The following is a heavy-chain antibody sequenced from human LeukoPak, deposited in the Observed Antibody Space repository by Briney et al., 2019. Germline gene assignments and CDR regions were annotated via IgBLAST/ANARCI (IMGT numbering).Heavy chain of an antibody. CDR3: ARGDYVWGSYRRIRKNWFDP. CDR2: INHSGST. D-gene: IGHD3-16*02. V-gene: IGHV4-34*01. Sequence: SETLSLTCAVYGGSFSGYYWSWIRQPPGKGLEWIGKINHSGSTNYNPSLKSRVTISVDTSKNQFSLKLSSVTAADTAVYYCARGDYVWGSYRRIRKNWFDPWGQGTLATVSS. CDR1: GGSFSGYY. J-gene: IGHJ5*02.